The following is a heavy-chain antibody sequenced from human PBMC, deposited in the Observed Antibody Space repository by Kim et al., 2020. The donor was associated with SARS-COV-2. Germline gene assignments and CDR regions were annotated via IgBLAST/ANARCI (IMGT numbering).Heavy chain of an antibody. J-gene: IGHJ4*02. CDR3: ARSITIFGVVITFDY. D-gene: IGHD3-3*01. Sequence: PSRKCRVTRSVDKSKNQFSLKLSSVTAADTAVYYCARSITIFGVVITFDYWGQGTLVTVSS. V-gene: IGHV4-4*02.